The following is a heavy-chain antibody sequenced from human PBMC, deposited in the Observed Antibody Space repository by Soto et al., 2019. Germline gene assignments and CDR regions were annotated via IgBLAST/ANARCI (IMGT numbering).Heavy chain of an antibody. J-gene: IGHJ4*02. V-gene: IGHV3-23*01. CDR2: ISGSGGST. CDR3: AKGPHYEAVAGLVGYYFDY. Sequence: GGSLRLSCAASGFTFSSYAMSWVRQAPGKGLEWVSAISGSGGSTYYADSVKGRFTISRDKSKNTLYLQMNSLRAEDTAVYYCAKGPHYEAVAGLVGYYFDYWGQGTLVTVSS. CDR1: GFTFSSYA. D-gene: IGHD6-19*01.